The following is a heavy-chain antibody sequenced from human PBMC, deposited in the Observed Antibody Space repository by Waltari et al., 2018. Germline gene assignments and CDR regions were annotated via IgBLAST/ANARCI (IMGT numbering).Heavy chain of an antibody. V-gene: IGHV1-69-2*01. D-gene: IGHD4-17*01. J-gene: IGHJ1*01. CDR3: ATGGTVTTAGYFQH. CDR1: GYTFIDYY. Sequence: EVQLVQSGAEVKKPGATVNISRKVSGYTFIDYYMHWVQQAPGKGLEWMGLVDPKHGETLYTEKFQGRVTMTADTSTDTVYMELSSLRSEDTAVYYCATGGTVTTAGYFQHWGQGTLVTVSS. CDR2: VDPKHGET.